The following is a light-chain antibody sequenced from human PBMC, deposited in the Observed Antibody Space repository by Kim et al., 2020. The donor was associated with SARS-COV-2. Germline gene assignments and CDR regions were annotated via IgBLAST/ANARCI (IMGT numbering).Light chain of an antibody. Sequence: DIQMTQFPSTLSASVGDRVTITCRASQNVNRWLAWYQQRPGKAPKLLISKASTLESGVPSRFSGSGSGTEFSLTISNLQPDDFATYYCQQYESYWGYTFGQGTKLEI. CDR2: KAS. V-gene: IGKV1-5*03. J-gene: IGKJ2*01. CDR3: QQYESYWGYT. CDR1: QNVNRW.